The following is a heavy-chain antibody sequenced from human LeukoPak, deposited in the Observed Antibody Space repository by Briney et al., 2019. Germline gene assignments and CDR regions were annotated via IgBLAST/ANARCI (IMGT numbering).Heavy chain of an antibody. CDR1: GGTFSSYA. J-gene: IGHJ4*02. V-gene: IGHV1-69*04. CDR2: TIPILGIA. D-gene: IGHD1-20*01. CDR3: ARLGFYNWNDDRDY. Sequence: SVKVSCKASGGTFSSYAISWVRQAPGQGLEWMGRTIPILGIANYAQKFQGRVTITADKSTSTAYMELSSLRSEDTAVYYCARLGFYNWNDDRDYWGQGTLVTVSS.